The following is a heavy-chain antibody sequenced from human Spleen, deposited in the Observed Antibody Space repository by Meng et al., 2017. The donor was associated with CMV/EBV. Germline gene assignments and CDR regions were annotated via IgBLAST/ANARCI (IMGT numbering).Heavy chain of an antibody. V-gene: IGHV4-34*01. CDR3: ARRHANWYFDL. CDR2: INHSGST. CDR1: GGSFSGCY. Sequence: FGGSFSGCYWSWIRQPPGKGLEWIGEINHSGSTSYNPSLKSRVTISVDRSKNQFSLKLSSVTAADTAVYYCARRHANWYFDLWGRGTLVTVSS. J-gene: IGHJ2*01.